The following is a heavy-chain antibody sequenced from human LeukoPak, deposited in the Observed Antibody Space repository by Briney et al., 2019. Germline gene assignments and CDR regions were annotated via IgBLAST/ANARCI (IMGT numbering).Heavy chain of an antibody. CDR2: IGGSGLNT. V-gene: IGHV3-23*01. Sequence: GGSLRLSCAASGFTFSTYGMGWVRQAPGKGLEWVSTIGGSGLNTHYADSVKGRFTVSRDNSKNTLYLQMNSLRAGDTAIYYCAKSPPGDYPYWYFDLWGRGTLVTGSS. CDR1: GFTFSTYG. CDR3: AKSPPGDYPYWYFDL. J-gene: IGHJ2*01. D-gene: IGHD4-17*01.